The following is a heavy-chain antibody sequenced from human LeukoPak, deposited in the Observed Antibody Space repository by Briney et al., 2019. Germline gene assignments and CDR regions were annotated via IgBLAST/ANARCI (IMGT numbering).Heavy chain of an antibody. Sequence: GASVKVSCKASGYTFTGYYMHWVRQAPGQGLEWMGWISAYNGNTNYAQKLQGRVTMTTDTSTSTAYMELRSLRSDDTAVYYCARTRGIAAAGTEDYWGQGTLVTVSS. CDR3: ARTRGIAAAGTEDY. V-gene: IGHV1-18*04. CDR2: ISAYNGNT. CDR1: GYTFTGYY. D-gene: IGHD6-13*01. J-gene: IGHJ4*02.